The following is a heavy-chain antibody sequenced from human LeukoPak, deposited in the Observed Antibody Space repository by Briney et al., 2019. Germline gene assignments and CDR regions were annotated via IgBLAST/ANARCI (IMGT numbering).Heavy chain of an antibody. D-gene: IGHD4-17*01. J-gene: IGHJ4*02. CDR2: ISRTGNTI. CDR1: GFIFNDYY. Sequence: GGSLRLSCTASGFIFNDYYMSWIRQTPGEGLEWLPYISRTGNTIYYRDSVKGRFTISRDNANNQLHLQMDNLRAEDTAVYFCARDLGSSTVTTAFDYWGQGTLVTVSS. V-gene: IGHV3-11*01. CDR3: ARDLGSSTVTTAFDY.